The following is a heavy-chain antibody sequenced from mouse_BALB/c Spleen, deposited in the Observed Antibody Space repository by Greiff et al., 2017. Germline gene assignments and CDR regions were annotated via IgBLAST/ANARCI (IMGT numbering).Heavy chain of an antibody. D-gene: IGHD1-1*01. CDR2: INSNGGST. V-gene: IGHV5-6-3*01. Sequence: EVKLMESGGGLVQPGGSLKLSCAASGFTFSSYGMSWVRQTPDKRLELVATINSNGGSTYYPDSVKGRFTISRDNAKNTLYLQMSSLKSEDTAMYYCARDYYGSRHFDYWGQGTTLTVSS. J-gene: IGHJ2*01. CDR3: ARDYYGSRHFDY. CDR1: GFTFSSYG.